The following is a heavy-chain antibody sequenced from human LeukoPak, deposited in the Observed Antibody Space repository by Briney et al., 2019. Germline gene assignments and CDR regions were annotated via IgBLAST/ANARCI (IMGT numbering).Heavy chain of an antibody. J-gene: IGHJ4*02. V-gene: IGHV3-23*01. CDR3: AKRGVVIRVILVGFHKEAYYFDS. D-gene: IGHD3-22*01. CDR1: GMTLSNYG. CDR2: ISDSGGRT. Sequence: GGSLRLSCAVSGMTLSNYGMSWVRQAPGKGLEWVAGISDSGGRTNYADSVRGRFTISRDKPKNTLYLQMNSLRAEDTAVYFCAKRGVVIRVILVGFHKEAYYFDSWGQGALVTVSS.